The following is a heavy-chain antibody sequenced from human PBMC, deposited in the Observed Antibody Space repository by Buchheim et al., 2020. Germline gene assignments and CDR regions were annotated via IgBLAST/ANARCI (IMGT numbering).Heavy chain of an antibody. J-gene: IGHJ4*02. CDR2: ISGSGGST. Sequence: EVQVLESGGGLVQPGGSLRLSCAASGFTFSSYAMSWVRQAPGKGLEWVSAISGSGGSTYYAEFVKGRFTISRDNSKNTLYLQMNSLRAEDTAVYYCAKVVVIISSSVGYFDYWGQGTL. V-gene: IGHV3-23*01. D-gene: IGHD3-22*01. CDR1: GFTFSSYA. CDR3: AKVVVIISSSVGYFDY.